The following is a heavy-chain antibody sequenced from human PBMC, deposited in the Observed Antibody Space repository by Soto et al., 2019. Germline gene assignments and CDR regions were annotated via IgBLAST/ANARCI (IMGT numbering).Heavy chain of an antibody. CDR2: IYYSGST. D-gene: IGHD3-22*01. Sequence: QVQLQESGPGLVKPSQTLSLTCTVSGGSISSGGYYWSWIRQHPGKGLEWIGYIYYSGSTYYNPSLKSRVTIAVDTSKNQFSLKLRSVTAADTAVYYCARASDSSGYGMDVWGQGTTVTVSS. J-gene: IGHJ6*02. V-gene: IGHV4-31*03. CDR3: ARASDSSGYGMDV. CDR1: GGSISSGGYY.